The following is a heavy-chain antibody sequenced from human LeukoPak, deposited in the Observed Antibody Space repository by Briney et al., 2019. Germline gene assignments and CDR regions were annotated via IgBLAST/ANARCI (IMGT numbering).Heavy chain of an antibody. CDR2: MNPNSGNT. D-gene: IGHD3-9*01. Sequence: GASVKISCKASGYTFTSYDINWVRRATGQGLEWMGWMNPNSGNTGYAQKFQGRVTMTRNTSISTAYMELSSLRSEDTAVYYCAKDYDILTGYLWGQGTLVTVSS. V-gene: IGHV1-8*01. CDR3: AKDYDILTGYL. J-gene: IGHJ4*02. CDR1: GYTFTSYD.